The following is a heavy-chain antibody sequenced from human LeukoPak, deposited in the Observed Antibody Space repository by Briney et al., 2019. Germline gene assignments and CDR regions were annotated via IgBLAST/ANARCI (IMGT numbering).Heavy chain of an antibody. Sequence: GGSLRLSCAASGFSFSSYAMSWVRQAPGKRLEWVSVVTGGGGDTYYADSVKGRFTISRDNSKNSLYLQMNSLRAEDTAVYYCARDLGYSSGPNYWGQGTRVTVSS. D-gene: IGHD6-19*01. CDR3: ARDLGYSSGPNY. J-gene: IGHJ4*02. CDR1: GFSFSSYA. CDR2: VTGGGGDT. V-gene: IGHV3-23*01.